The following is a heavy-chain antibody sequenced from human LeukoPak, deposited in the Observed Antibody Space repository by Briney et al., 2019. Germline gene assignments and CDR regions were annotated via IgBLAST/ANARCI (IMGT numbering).Heavy chain of an antibody. CDR1: GFTFSSYS. V-gene: IGHV3-21*01. D-gene: IGHD3-10*01. CDR3: ARAGAYGSGSPKDP. Sequence: PGGSLRLSCAASGFTFSSYSMNWVRQAPGKGLEWVSSISSSSYIYYADSVKGRFTISRDNAKNSLYLQMNSLRAEDTAVYYCARAGAYGSGSPKDPWGQGTLVTVSS. CDR2: ISSSSYI. J-gene: IGHJ5*02.